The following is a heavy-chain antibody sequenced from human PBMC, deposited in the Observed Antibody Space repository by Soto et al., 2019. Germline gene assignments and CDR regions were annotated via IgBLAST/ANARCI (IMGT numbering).Heavy chain of an antibody. CDR2: ISGSGGST. CDR1: GFTFSIYA. V-gene: IGHV3-23*01. CDR3: GGPLGVPGFDP. Sequence: GGSLRLSCAASGFTFSIYAMSLVRQAPGKGLEWVSAISGSGGSTFYADSVKGRFTISRDNYKNTLYLQMKSLRDEDTAVYYCGGPLGVPGFDPWGQGTLVTVSS. J-gene: IGHJ5*02. D-gene: IGHD3-3*01.